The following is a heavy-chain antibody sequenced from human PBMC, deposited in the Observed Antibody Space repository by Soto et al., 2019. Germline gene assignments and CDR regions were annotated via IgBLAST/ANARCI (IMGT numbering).Heavy chain of an antibody. CDR2: INAGNGNT. CDR3: ASAYDLAFDY. D-gene: IGHD3-16*01. V-gene: IGHV1-3*01. J-gene: IGHJ4*02. CDR1: GYTFTSYA. Sequence: QVQLVQSGAEVKKPGASVKVSCKASGYTFTSYAMHWVRQAPGQRLEWMGWINAGNGNTKYSQKFQGRVTITRDTSASTAHMELISLRSDYTAVYYCASAYDLAFDYWCQGTLVNVSS.